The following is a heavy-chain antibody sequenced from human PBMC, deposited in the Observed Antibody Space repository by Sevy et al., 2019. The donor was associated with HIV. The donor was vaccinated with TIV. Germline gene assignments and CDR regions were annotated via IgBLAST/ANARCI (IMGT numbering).Heavy chain of an antibody. CDR1: GFTFSDYY. CDR3: ARAGDWKPFFDY. D-gene: IGHD1-1*01. J-gene: IGHJ4*02. CDR2: ISSSGSTI. V-gene: IGHV3-11*01. Sequence: GGSLRLSCAVSGFTFSDYYMSWIRQAPGKGLEWLSYISSSGSTIYYADSVKGRFTMSRDNAKNALYLQMSSLRAEDTAFYYCARAGDWKPFFDYWGQGTLVTVSS.